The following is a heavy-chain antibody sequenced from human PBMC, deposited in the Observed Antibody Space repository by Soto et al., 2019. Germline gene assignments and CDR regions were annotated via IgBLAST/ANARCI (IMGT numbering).Heavy chain of an antibody. CDR2: VDSDGSGT. CDR1: GITFSGYW. V-gene: IGHV3-74*01. J-gene: IGHJ4*02. CDR3: ATVFEQ. Sequence: EVQLVESGGGSVQPGGSLRLSCVASGITFSGYWMHWVRQVPGKGLVWVARVDSDGSGTSYADSVKGRFTISRDNAKNSLYLQMNSLRVEDTAVYYCATVFEQWGKGIPVTVSS.